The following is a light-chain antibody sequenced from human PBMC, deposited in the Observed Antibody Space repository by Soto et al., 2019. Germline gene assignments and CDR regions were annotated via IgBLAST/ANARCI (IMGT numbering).Light chain of an antibody. Sequence: EIVLTQYPGNLSLSPGDGAILSCRASQSVSSGYLAWYQQKPGQAPRILIYGASRRATGIPDRFSGSGSGTDFTLSISRLEPEDFAVYWCQHYGNSPTLVQGTKVDIK. CDR3: QHYGNSPT. J-gene: IGKJ1*01. CDR2: GAS. V-gene: IGKV3-20*01. CDR1: QSVSSGY.